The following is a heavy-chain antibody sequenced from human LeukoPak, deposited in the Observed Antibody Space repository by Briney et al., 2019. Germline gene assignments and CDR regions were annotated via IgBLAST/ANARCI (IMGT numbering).Heavy chain of an antibody. D-gene: IGHD3-10*01. Sequence: GGSLRLSCVASGFTFSSYAMHWVRQAPGKGLEYVSAISSNGGSTYYANSVKGRFTISRDNSKNTLYLQMGSLRAEDMAVYYCARVGSGSYYYWGQGTLVTVSS. CDR3: ARVGSGSYYY. J-gene: IGHJ4*02. V-gene: IGHV3-64*01. CDR2: ISSNGGST. CDR1: GFTFSSYA.